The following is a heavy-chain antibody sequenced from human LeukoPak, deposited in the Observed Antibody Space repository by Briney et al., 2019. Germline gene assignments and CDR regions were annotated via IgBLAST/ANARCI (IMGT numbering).Heavy chain of an antibody. Sequence: GGSLRLSCAASGFTVSSNYMSWVRQAPGKGLEWVSVIYSGGSTYYADSVKGRFTISRDNSKNTLYLQMNSLRAEDTALYYCAKDHLRGSSSSLQYYYYMDVWGKGTTVTVSS. CDR2: IYSGGST. CDR3: AKDHLRGSSSSLQYYYYMDV. V-gene: IGHV3-53*05. J-gene: IGHJ6*03. D-gene: IGHD6-6*01. CDR1: GFTVSSNY.